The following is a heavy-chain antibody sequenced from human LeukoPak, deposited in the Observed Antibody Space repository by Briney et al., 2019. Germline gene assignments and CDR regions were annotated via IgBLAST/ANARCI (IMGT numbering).Heavy chain of an antibody. D-gene: IGHD6-13*01. Sequence: PGESLKISCKGSGYSFTNYWIGWVRQMPGKGLEWMGIIYPGDSDTRYSPSFQGQVTISADKSISTAYLQWSSLKASDTAMYYCARQYSSSWYHFDYWGQGTLVTVSS. V-gene: IGHV5-51*01. CDR2: IYPGDSDT. CDR1: GYSFTNYW. J-gene: IGHJ4*02. CDR3: ARQYSSSWYHFDY.